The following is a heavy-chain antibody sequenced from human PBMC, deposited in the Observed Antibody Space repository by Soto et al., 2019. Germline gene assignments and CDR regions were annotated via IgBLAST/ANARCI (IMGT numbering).Heavy chain of an antibody. CDR1: GGSISSNNYY. D-gene: IGHD3-22*01. Sequence: WETLSLTCSVSGGSISSNNYYWGWIRQPPGKALEWIGSIYYSGSTYYNPSLKGRVTISVDTSKNQFSLKLSSVTAADTAVYYCARQGITMIVVVVTDNWFDPWGQGTLVTVSS. CDR2: IYYSGST. CDR3: ARQGITMIVVVVTDNWFDP. J-gene: IGHJ5*02. V-gene: IGHV4-39*01.